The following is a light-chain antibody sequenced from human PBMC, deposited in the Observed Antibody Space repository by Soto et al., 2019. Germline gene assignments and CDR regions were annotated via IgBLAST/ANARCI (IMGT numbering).Light chain of an antibody. V-gene: IGKV1-5*01. Sequence: DIQMTQSPSTLSASVGDRVTITCRASQSLSSWVAWYQQKPGKAPKLLIYDASRLESGVPSRFSGSGSGTEFTLTISSLQPDDFATYYCQQYSGLWTFGQGTKVDIK. J-gene: IGKJ1*01. CDR3: QQYSGLWT. CDR2: DAS. CDR1: QSLSSW.